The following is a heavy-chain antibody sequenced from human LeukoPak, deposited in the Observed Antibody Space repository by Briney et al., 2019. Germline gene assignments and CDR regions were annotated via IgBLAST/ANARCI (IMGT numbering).Heavy chain of an antibody. V-gene: IGHV3-30-3*01. J-gene: IGHJ1*01. CDR2: ISYDGSNK. D-gene: IGHD2-8*01. Sequence: GRSLRLSCAASGFTFSSYAMHWVRQAPGKGLEWVAVISYDGSNKYYADSVKGRFTISRDNSKNTLYLQMNSLRAEDTAVYYCARDGKGLYRRHFQHWGQGTLVTVSS. CDR1: GFTFSSYA. CDR3: ARDGKGLYRRHFQH.